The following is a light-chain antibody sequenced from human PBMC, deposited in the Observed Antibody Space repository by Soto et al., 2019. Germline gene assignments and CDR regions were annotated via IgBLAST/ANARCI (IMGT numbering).Light chain of an antibody. Sequence: QSVLTQPPSVSGAPGQRVTISCTGSSSNIGAGYDVHWYQQLPGTAPKLLIYGNSNRPSGVPDRFSGSKSGTSASLAITGLQAEDEADYYCQSYDSSLSGPYVFGTGTEHTVL. CDR3: QSYDSSLSGPYV. V-gene: IGLV1-40*01. J-gene: IGLJ1*01. CDR1: SSNIGAGYD. CDR2: GNS.